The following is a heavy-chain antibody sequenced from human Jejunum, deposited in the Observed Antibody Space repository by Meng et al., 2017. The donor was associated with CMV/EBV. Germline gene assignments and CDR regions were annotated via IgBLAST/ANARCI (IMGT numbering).Heavy chain of an antibody. J-gene: IGHJ4*02. Sequence: LSCAASGFTFSAYAMHWVRQAPGKGLVWVSRINAGGSDITDADSGRGRFTISRDNAKNTLYLQMNSLRAEDTAVYYCGRGMVGAPGDYWGQGTLVTVSS. V-gene: IGHV3-74*01. CDR3: GRGMVGAPGDY. CDR2: INAGGSDI. D-gene: IGHD1-26*01. CDR1: GFTFSAYA.